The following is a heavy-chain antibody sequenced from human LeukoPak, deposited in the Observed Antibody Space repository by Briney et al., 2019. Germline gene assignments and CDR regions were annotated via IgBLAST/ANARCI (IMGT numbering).Heavy chain of an antibody. CDR2: ISGYNGNT. Sequence: ASVKVSCKASGYTFTSYGISWVRQAPGQGLEWMGWISGYNGNTNYAQKLQGRVTMATDTSTSTAYMELRSLRSDDTAVYYCARDLSGSYMSDYWGQGTLVTVSS. D-gene: IGHD3-10*01. CDR1: GYTFTSYG. V-gene: IGHV1-18*01. CDR3: ARDLSGSYMSDY. J-gene: IGHJ4*02.